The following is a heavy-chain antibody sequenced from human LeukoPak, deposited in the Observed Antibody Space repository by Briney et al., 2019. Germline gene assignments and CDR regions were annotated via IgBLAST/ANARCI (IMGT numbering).Heavy chain of an antibody. J-gene: IGHJ5*02. CDR3: ARGEDFWSGYSFFNWFDP. V-gene: IGHV4-4*07. D-gene: IGHD3-3*01. CDR2: IYTSGST. Sequence: SETLSLTCTVSGGSISSYYWSWIRQPAGKGLEWIGRIYTSGSTNYNPSLKSRVTMSVDTSKNQFSLKLSSVTAADTAVYYCARGEDFWSGYSFFNWFDPWGQGTLVTVSS. CDR1: GGSISSYY.